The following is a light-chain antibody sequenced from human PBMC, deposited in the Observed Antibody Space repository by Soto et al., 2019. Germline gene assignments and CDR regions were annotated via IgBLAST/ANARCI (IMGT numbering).Light chain of an antibody. CDR3: QQTYNTPRT. CDR2: AAS. V-gene: IGKV1-39*01. CDR1: QRIITY. Sequence: DIHMTQSPSSLSASVGDRVTITCRASQRIITYLNWYQQKPGKAPNLLIYAASSLQSGVPSRFSGSGSGTDFTLTISSLQPEDFATYYCQQTYNTPRTFGPGTKVDVK. J-gene: IGKJ3*01.